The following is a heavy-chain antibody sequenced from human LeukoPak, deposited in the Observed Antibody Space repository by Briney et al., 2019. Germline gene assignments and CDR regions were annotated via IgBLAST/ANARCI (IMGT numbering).Heavy chain of an antibody. CDR1: GGSISSHY. V-gene: IGHV4-59*11. J-gene: IGHJ4*02. CDR2: IFYSGST. CDR3: ARGGSIAPFDS. D-gene: IGHD6-6*01. Sequence: SETLSLNCTVSGGSISSHYWSWIRQPPGKGLEWIGYIFYSGSTNYNPSLKSRVTISVDTSESQFSLELSSVTAADTAMYYCARGGSIAPFDSWGQGTLVTVSS.